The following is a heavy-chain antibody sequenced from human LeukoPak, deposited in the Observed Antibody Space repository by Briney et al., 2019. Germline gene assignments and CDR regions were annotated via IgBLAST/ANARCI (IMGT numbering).Heavy chain of an antibody. D-gene: IGHD2-21*01. J-gene: IGHJ3*02. CDR2: IYHSGST. Sequence: PSETLSLTCTVSGGSISSYYWSWIRQPPGKGLEWIGYIYHSGSTNYNPSLKSRVTISVDTSKNQFSLKLSSVTAADTAVYYCAREVDWRAFDIWGQGTMVTVSS. CDR1: GGSISSYY. CDR3: AREVDWRAFDI. V-gene: IGHV4-59*01.